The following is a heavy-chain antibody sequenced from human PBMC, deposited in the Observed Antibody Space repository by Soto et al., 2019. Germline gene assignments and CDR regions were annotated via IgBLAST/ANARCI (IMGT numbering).Heavy chain of an antibody. CDR3: ARARQSGSPAGYYGMDV. CDR2: INPNSGGT. V-gene: IGHV1-2*04. J-gene: IGHJ6*02. CDR1: GYTFTGYY. Sequence: ASVKVSCKASGYTFTGYYMHWVRQAPGQGLEWMGWINPNSGGTNYAQKFQGWVTMTRDTSISTAYMELSRLRSDDTAVYYCARARQSGSPAGYYGMDVWGQGTTVTVSS. D-gene: IGHD3-10*01.